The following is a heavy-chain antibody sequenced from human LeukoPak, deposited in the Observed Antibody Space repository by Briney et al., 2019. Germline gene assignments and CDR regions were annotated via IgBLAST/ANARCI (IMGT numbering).Heavy chain of an antibody. CDR3: ARDRGWYDY. V-gene: IGHV3-7*03. J-gene: IGHJ4*02. D-gene: IGHD6-19*01. CDR2: IKQDGSEK. CDR1: GFTFSSYW. Sequence: GGSLRLSCADSGFTFSSYWMSWVRQAPGKGLEWVANIKQDGSEKYYEDSVKGRFTISRDNAKNSLYLQINSLRVEDTAVYYCARDRGWYDYWGQGTLVTVSS.